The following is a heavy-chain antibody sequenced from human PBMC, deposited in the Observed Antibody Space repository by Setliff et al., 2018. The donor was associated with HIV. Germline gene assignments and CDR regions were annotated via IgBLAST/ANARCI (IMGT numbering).Heavy chain of an antibody. Sequence: PSETLSLTCAVYGESLSAYYWTWIRQPPGKGLEWIGEISHGGSANYNPSLKSRVTISEDASGNQFSLKLKSATAADTAVYYCARGRGPVGGDAIDIWGQGTMVTVSS. CDR2: ISHGGSA. CDR3: ARGRGPVGGDAIDI. CDR1: GESLSAYY. V-gene: IGHV4-34*01. D-gene: IGHD3-16*01. J-gene: IGHJ3*02.